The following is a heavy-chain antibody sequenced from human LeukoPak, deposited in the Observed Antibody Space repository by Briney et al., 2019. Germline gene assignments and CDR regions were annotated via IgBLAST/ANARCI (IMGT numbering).Heavy chain of an antibody. J-gene: IGHJ3*02. V-gene: IGHV3-7*01. D-gene: IGHD2-21*01. CDR1: GYTFSKYW. Sequence: GGSLRLSCEGSGYTFSKYWMTWVRQAPGKGLERVANMKPDGIEKHYADSVEGRFTISRDNAKNSLYLQMNTLRAEDTAVYYCARDLDTYVLLIAYDTFDIWGQGTMVTVSS. CDR2: MKPDGIEK. CDR3: ARDLDTYVLLIAYDTFDI.